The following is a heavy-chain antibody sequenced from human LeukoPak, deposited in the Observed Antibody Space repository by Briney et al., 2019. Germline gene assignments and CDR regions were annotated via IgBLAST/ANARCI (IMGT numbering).Heavy chain of an antibody. CDR1: GGHLSCSY. CDR3: ARFKSGPGCSSASCTDFDY. CDR2: IYYSGST. J-gene: IGHJ4*02. Sequence: PSEALSLTGTGSGGHLSCSYWSWIRQPPGKGLEWIGYIYYSGSTNYNPSLKSRVTISVDTSKNQFSLKVRSVTAADTAVYYCARFKSGPGCSSASCTDFDYWGQGTLVTVSS. D-gene: IGHD2-2*01. V-gene: IGHV4-59*08.